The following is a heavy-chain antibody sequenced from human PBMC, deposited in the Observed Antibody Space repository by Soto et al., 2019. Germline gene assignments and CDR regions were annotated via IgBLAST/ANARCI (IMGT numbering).Heavy chain of an antibody. CDR2: VYYIGTT. J-gene: IGHJ5*02. Sequence: SENLSLTCMVSGGSVKSPSHYWSWIRQSPGKGLEWIGNVYYIGTTDYNPSLENRVTILLDRSDNHFSLQLRSVTVDDTAVYYCARNASGRGWFDPWGQGALVTVSS. CDR1: GGSVKSPSHY. D-gene: IGHD3-10*01. V-gene: IGHV4-61*03. CDR3: ARNASGRGWFDP.